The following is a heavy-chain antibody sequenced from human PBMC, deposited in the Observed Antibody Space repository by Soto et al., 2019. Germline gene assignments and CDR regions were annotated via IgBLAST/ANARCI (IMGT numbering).Heavy chain of an antibody. Sequence: QVQLQQWGAGLLKPSETLSLTCAVYGGSFSGYYWSWIRQPPGKGLEWIGEINHSGSTNYNPSLKSRVTISVDTSKNQFSLKLSSVTAADTAVYYCARGGRYGSGSKDWGQGTLVTVSS. CDR1: GGSFSGYY. J-gene: IGHJ4*02. CDR2: INHSGST. D-gene: IGHD3-10*01. CDR3: ARGGRYGSGSKD. V-gene: IGHV4-34*01.